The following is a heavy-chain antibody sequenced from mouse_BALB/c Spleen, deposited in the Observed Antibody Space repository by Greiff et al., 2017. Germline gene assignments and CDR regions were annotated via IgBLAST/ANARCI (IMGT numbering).Heavy chain of an antibody. J-gene: IGHJ4*01. CDR1: GFTFSSYA. CDR2: ISSGGSYT. Sequence: EVHLVESGGGLVKPGGSLKLSCAASGFTFSSYAMSWVRQSPEKRLEWVAEISSGGSYTYYPDTVTGRFTISRDNAKNTLYLEMSSLRSEDTAMYYCASGAYYGNYYAMDYWGQGTSVTVSS. D-gene: IGHD2-10*01. V-gene: IGHV5-9-4*01. CDR3: ASGAYYGNYYAMDY.